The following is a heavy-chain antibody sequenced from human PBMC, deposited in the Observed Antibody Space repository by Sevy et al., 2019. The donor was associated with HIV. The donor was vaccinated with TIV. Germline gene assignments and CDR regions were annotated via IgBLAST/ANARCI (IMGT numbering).Heavy chain of an antibody. D-gene: IGHD3-10*01. V-gene: IGHV3-30-3*01. Sequence: GGSLRLSCAASGFTFSSYAMHWVRQAPGKGLEWVAVISYDGSNKYYADSVKGRFTISRDNSKNTLYLQMNSLRAEDTAVYYCSGLRGHDYGSGSYIYWGQGTLVTVSS. CDR2: ISYDGSNK. J-gene: IGHJ4*02. CDR3: SGLRGHDYGSGSYIY. CDR1: GFTFSSYA.